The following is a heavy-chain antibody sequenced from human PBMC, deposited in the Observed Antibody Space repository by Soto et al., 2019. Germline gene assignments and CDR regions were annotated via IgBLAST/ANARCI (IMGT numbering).Heavy chain of an antibody. Sequence: EVQLVESGGGLIQPGGSLRLSCAASGFTASSNYMSGVRQAPGKGLEWVSVIYSGGSTYYADSVKGRFTISRDNSKNTLYLQMNSLRAEDTAVYYCARDRVESGYPEYFQHWGQGTLVTVSS. CDR3: ARDRVESGYPEYFQH. V-gene: IGHV3-53*01. J-gene: IGHJ1*01. CDR2: IYSGGST. D-gene: IGHD3-22*01. CDR1: GFTASSNY.